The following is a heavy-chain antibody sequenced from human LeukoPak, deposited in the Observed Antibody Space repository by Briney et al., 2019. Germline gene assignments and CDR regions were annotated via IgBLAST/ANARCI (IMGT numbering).Heavy chain of an antibody. CDR1: GFTVSSNY. CDR2: IYSGGST. V-gene: IGHV3-66*01. D-gene: IGHD3-10*01. Sequence: PGGSLRLSCAASGFTVSSNYMSWVRQAPGEGLEWVSVIYSGGSTYYADSVKGRFTISRDNSKNTLYLQMNSLRAEDTAVYYCARSLWFGESYGMDVWGQGTTVTVSS. CDR3: ARSLWFGESYGMDV. J-gene: IGHJ6*02.